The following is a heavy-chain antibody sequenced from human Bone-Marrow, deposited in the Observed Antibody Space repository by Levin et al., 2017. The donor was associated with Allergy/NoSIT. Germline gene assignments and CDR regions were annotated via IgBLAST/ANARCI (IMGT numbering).Heavy chain of an antibody. CDR2: ISVSNGNT. CDR1: GYTFMTYG. Sequence: ASVKVSCQASGYTFMTYGLSWVRQAPGQGLEWMGWISVSNGNTNYAQKVQDRVKMTTDTSTNTAYLEVRSLRSDDTAVYFFATNFNDLGALDLWGQGTMVTVSS. D-gene: IGHD1-1*01. V-gene: IGHV1-18*01. J-gene: IGHJ3*01. CDR3: ATNFNDLGALDL.